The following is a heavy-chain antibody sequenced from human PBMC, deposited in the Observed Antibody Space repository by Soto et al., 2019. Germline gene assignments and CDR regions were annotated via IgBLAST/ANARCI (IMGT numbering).Heavy chain of an antibody. Sequence: ASVKVSCKASGYTFTGYYMHWVRQAPGQGLEWMGWINPNSGGTNYAQKFQGWVTMTRDTSISTAYMELSRLRSDDTAVYYCARLMITFGGVIVGIDYWGQGTLVTFSS. CDR2: INPNSGGT. D-gene: IGHD3-16*02. CDR1: GYTFTGYY. V-gene: IGHV1-2*04. CDR3: ARLMITFGGVIVGIDY. J-gene: IGHJ4*02.